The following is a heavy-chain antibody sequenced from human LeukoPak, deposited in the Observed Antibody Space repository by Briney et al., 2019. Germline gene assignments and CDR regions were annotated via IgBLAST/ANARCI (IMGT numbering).Heavy chain of an antibody. Sequence: RPSETLSLTCTVSGGSISSYYWSWIRQPPGKGLEWIGYIYYSGSTNCNPSLKSRVTISVDTSKNQFSLKLSSVTAADTAVYYCATRRIAVAAPFDFWGQGTLVTVSS. V-gene: IGHV4-59*01. CDR2: IYYSGST. J-gene: IGHJ4*02. CDR1: GGSISSYY. CDR3: ATRRIAVAAPFDF. D-gene: IGHD6-19*01.